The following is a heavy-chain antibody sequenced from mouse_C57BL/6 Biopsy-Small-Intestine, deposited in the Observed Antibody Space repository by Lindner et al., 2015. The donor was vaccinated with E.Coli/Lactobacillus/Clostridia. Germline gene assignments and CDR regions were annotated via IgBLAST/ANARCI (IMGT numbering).Heavy chain of an antibody. V-gene: IGHV5-17*01. CDR1: GFTFSDYG. CDR2: ISSGSSTI. Sequence: VQLQESGGGLVKPGGSLKLSCAASGFTFSDYGMHWVRQAPEKELEWVAYISSGSSTIYYADTVKGRFTISRDNAKNTLFLQMTSLRSEDTAMYYCARYDYGYAMDYWGQGTSVTVSS. J-gene: IGHJ4*01. CDR3: ARYDYGYAMDY. D-gene: IGHD2-4*01.